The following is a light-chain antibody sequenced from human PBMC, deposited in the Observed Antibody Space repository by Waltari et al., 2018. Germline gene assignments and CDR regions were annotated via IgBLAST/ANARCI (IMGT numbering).Light chain of an antibody. J-gene: IGKJ2*01. CDR3: QLRDNWPPYT. CDR1: QSINNF. V-gene: IGKV3-11*01. Sequence: EIVLTQSPATLSLSPGQRATLSCRASQSINNFLAWYQQKPGQPPRPPIADASSRATGIPARFSGSGSGTDFTLTISRLEPEDFAIYYCQLRDNWPPYTFGQGTKLEIK. CDR2: DAS.